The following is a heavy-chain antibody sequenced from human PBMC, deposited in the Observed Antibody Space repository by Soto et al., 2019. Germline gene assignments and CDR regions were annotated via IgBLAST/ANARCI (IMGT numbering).Heavy chain of an antibody. CDR1: GFTFSSYG. CDR3: AKDEIVGYDRSGYAFDY. J-gene: IGHJ4*02. CDR2: ISYDGSNK. Sequence: QVQLVESGGGVVQPGRSLRLSCAASGFTFSSYGMHWVRQAPGKGLEWVAVISYDGSNKYYADSVKGRFTISRDNSKNTLYLQMNSLRAEDTAVYYCAKDEIVGYDRSGYAFDYWGQGTLVTVSS. V-gene: IGHV3-30*18. D-gene: IGHD3-22*01.